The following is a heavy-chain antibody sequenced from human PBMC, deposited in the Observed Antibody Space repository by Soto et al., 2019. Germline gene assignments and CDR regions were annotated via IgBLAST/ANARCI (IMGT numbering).Heavy chain of an antibody. Sequence: QVQLVQSGAEVKKPGSSVRVSCTASGDMFDTYTITWMRQAPGRGLEWVGGIVPRSAKSNYAQKFEGRVTITADESTSTXXXXXXXXXXXXTXXXXXXXXXXXXVPTTVXXXXYYYAMDVWGQGTTVTVSS. D-gene: IGHD4-17*01. CDR1: GDMFDTYT. J-gene: IGHJ6*02. CDR3: XXXXXXXVPTTVXXXXYYYAMDV. CDR2: IVPRSAKS. V-gene: IGHV1-69*12.